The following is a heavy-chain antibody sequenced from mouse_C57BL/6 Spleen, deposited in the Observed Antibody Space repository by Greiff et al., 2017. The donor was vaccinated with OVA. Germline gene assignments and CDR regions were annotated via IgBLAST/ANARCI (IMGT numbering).Heavy chain of an antibody. CDR3: ARVDYYGSSYRYFDV. D-gene: IGHD1-1*01. CDR1: GYSITSGYY. Sequence: ESGPGLVKPSQSLSLTCSVTGYSITSGYYWNWIRQFPGNKLEWMGYISYDGSNNYNPSLKNRISITRDTSKNQFFLKLNSVTTEDTATYYCARVDYYGSSYRYFDVWGTGTTVTVSS. V-gene: IGHV3-6*01. CDR2: ISYDGSN. J-gene: IGHJ1*03.